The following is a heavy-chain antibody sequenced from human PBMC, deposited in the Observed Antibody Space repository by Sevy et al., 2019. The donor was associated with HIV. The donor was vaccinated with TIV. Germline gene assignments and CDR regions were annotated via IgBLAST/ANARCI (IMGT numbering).Heavy chain of an antibody. Sequence: SGPTLVNPAQTLTLTCTFSGFSLTTSGMYVSWIRQPPGKALEWLAVIDWDDDKYYSTTLKTRLTISRDTSRNQVVLNMTNMDPVVTATYYCARIRGGRGGVRPFDVWGQGTMVTVSS. J-gene: IGHJ3*01. D-gene: IGHD3-16*01. CDR3: ARIRGGRGGVRPFDV. CDR2: IDWDDDK. CDR1: GFSLTTSGMY. V-gene: IGHV2-70*01.